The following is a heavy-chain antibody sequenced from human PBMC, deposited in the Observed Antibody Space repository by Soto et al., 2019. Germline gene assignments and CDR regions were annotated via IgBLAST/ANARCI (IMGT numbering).Heavy chain of an antibody. CDR1: GFVFDDYA. CDR3: ARDPMGDFEWPTYGMDV. J-gene: IGHJ6*02. Sequence: PGGSLRLSCEASGFVFDDYALHWLRQAPGKGLEWVSGLTWNSDKIAYADSVKGRFTVSRDNGKNSLHLQMNSLRVDDTALYFCARDPMGDFEWPTYGMDVWGQGTTVTVSS. D-gene: IGHD3-9*01. CDR2: LTWNSDKI. V-gene: IGHV3-9*01.